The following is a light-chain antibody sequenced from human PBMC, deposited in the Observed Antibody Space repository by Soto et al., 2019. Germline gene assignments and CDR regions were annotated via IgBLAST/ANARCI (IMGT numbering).Light chain of an antibody. CDR3: QQYSDWPLT. CDR1: QTVRNNN. V-gene: IGKV3-15*01. Sequence: IVLTQSPATLSLSPGERATLSCRASQTVRNNNLAWYQQKPGQAPRVLIYGASTRATGIPARFSGRGSGTGFTLTISSRQSEDFAVYYCQQYSDWPLTFGGGTKVEI. J-gene: IGKJ4*01. CDR2: GAS.